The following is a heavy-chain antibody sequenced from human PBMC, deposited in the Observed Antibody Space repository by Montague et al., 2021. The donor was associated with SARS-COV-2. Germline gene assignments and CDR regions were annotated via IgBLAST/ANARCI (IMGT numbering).Heavy chain of an antibody. D-gene: IGHD6-13*01. V-gene: IGHV4-59*01. CDR1: GGSFSGYY. J-gene: IGHJ3*02. Sequence: SETLSLTCAVYGGSFSGYYWTWIRQPPGKGLEWIGYIYNSGSTNYNPSLTSRVTISVDTSKNQFSLKLSSVAAADTAVYYCARVGRGSSWYEVAFDIWGQGTMVTVSS. CDR3: ARVGRGSSWYEVAFDI. CDR2: IYNSGST.